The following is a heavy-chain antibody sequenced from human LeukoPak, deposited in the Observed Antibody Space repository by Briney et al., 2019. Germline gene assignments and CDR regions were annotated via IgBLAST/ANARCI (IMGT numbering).Heavy chain of an antibody. CDR2: ISGSGGST. CDR1: GFTFSSYA. Sequence: PEGSLRLSCAASGFTFSSYAMSWVRQAPGKGLEWVSAISGSGGSTYYADSVKGRFTISRDNSKNTLYLQMNSLKAEDMALYYCAKSAYQLLSGGVYFDYWGQGTLVTVSS. J-gene: IGHJ4*02. D-gene: IGHD2-2*01. CDR3: AKSAYQLLSGGVYFDY. V-gene: IGHV3-23*01.